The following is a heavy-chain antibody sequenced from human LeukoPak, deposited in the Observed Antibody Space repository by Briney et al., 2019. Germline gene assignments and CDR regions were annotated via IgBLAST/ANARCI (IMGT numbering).Heavy chain of an antibody. CDR1: GGSISSGGYS. J-gene: IGHJ6*03. D-gene: IGHD6-6*01. CDR2: IYHSGST. CDR3: ARSGSSSSKSLRPYYYMDV. V-gene: IGHV4-30-2*01. Sequence: SETLSLTCAVSGGSISSGGYSWSWIRQPPGKGLEWIGYIYHSGSTYYNPSLKSRVTISVDRSKNQFSLKLSSVTAADTAAYYCARSGSSSSKSLRPYYYMDVWGKGTTVTVSS.